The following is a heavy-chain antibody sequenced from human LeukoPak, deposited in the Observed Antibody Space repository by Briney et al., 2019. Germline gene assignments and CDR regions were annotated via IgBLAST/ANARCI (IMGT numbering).Heavy chain of an antibody. CDR3: ATNPYYDFWSGIDY. V-gene: IGHV4-38-2*02. D-gene: IGHD3-3*01. J-gene: IGHJ4*02. Sequence: SETLSLTCTVSGYSISSGYYWGWIRQPPGKGLEWIGSIYHSGSTYCNPSLKSRVTISVDTSKNQFSLKLSSVTAADTAVYYCATNPYYDFWSGIDYWGQGTLVTVSS. CDR2: IYHSGST. CDR1: GYSISSGYY.